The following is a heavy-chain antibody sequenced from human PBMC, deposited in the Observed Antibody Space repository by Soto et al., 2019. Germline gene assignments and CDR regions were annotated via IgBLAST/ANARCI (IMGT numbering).Heavy chain of an antibody. V-gene: IGHV4-4*07. CDR2: IYTSGST. CDR1: GGSISSYY. J-gene: IGHJ6*02. Sequence: SETLSLTCTVSGGSISSYYWSWIRQPAGKGLEWIGRIYTSGSTNYNPSLKSRVTISVDTSKNQFSLKLSSVTAADTAVYYCARDRGWNYYDSIGGMDVWGQGTTVTVSS. CDR3: ARDRGWNYYDSIGGMDV. D-gene: IGHD3-22*01.